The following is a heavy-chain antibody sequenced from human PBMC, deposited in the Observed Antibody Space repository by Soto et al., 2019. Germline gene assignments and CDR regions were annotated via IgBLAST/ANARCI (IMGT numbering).Heavy chain of an antibody. D-gene: IGHD3-10*01. J-gene: IGHJ6*02. Sequence: SETLSLTCAVYGGSFSGYYWSGILQPPGQGLEWIGEINHCGSTNYNPSLKSRVTISVDTSKNQFSLTLSSVTAAETAVYYGARPIGPPPSYGMDVWGQGTTVTVS. CDR2: INHCGST. CDR3: ARPIGPPPSYGMDV. V-gene: IGHV4-34*01. CDR1: GGSFSGYY.